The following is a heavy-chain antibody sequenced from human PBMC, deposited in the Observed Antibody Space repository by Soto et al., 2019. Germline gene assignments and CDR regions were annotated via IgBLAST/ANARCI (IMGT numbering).Heavy chain of an antibody. Sequence: EVQLVESGGGLVQPGGSLRLSCAASGFLFEKYTMNWVRQAPGKGLEWVSYIVATGSIKYYSDSVKGRFSISRDNANHSLHIQMTRLRDDDTAVSYCARRAYGDYHFDNWGQGTLVTVSS. V-gene: IGHV3-48*02. CDR2: IVATGSIK. J-gene: IGHJ4*02. CDR3: ARRAYGDYHFDN. D-gene: IGHD4-17*01. CDR1: GFLFEKYT.